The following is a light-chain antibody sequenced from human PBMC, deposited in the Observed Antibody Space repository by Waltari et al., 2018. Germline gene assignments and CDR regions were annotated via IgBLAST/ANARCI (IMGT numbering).Light chain of an antibody. CDR2: GTS. CDR1: QSVGRS. J-gene: IGKJ1*01. CDR3: QHYVSLPVT. V-gene: IGKV3-20*01. Sequence: DILLTQSPGTLSLSPGAGATLSCRASQSVGRSLACYQQKPGQPPRLLIFGTSNRATGIPDRFSGGGSGTDFSLTITRLEPEDVAVYYCQHYVSLPVTFGQGTKVEIK.